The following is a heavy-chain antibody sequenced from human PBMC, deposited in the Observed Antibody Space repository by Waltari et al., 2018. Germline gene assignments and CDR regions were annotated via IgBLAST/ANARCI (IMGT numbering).Heavy chain of an antibody. Sequence: QLRLRESGPGLVKPSGTLSLTCAVSGDSMSSTDWWSWVRQSPRKGRGWIGQVQRSGRTNYNPSFASRVTISVDASTNQFSLKVTSATAADTAVYFCARDRGRGIYLDSWGQGTLVTVSP. J-gene: IGHJ4*02. CDR1: GDSMSSTDW. CDR2: VQRSGRT. D-gene: IGHD2-15*01. CDR3: ARDRGRGIYLDS. V-gene: IGHV4-4*02.